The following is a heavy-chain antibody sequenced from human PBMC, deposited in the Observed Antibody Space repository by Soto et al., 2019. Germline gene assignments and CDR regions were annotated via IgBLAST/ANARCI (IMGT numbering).Heavy chain of an antibody. J-gene: IGHJ3*02. CDR3: ARDPSVLNSSGRPRGAFDI. D-gene: IGHD6-19*01. V-gene: IGHV1-18*01. Sequence: ASVKVSCKASGYTFTSYGISWVRQAPGQGLEWMGWISAYNGNTNYAQKLQGRVTMTTDTSTSTAYMELRSLRSDDTAVYYCARDPSVLNSSGRPRGAFDIWGQGTMVNVS. CDR1: GYTFTSYG. CDR2: ISAYNGNT.